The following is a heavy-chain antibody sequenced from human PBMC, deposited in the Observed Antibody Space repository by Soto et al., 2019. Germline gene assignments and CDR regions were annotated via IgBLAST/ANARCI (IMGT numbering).Heavy chain of an antibody. V-gene: IGHV4-4*02. CDR2: IYHSGNT. CDR1: GGSISSSNW. D-gene: IGHD3-10*01. J-gene: IGHJ4*02. CDR3: ARRWGEGRVDY. Sequence: QVKLQESGPGLVKPSGTLSLTCAVSGGSISSSNWWSWVRQPPGKGLEWIGEIYHSGNTNYNPSLKSRVTMAVDKSRNQFSLKLSSVTAADTAVYYCARRWGEGRVDYWGPGTLVTVSS.